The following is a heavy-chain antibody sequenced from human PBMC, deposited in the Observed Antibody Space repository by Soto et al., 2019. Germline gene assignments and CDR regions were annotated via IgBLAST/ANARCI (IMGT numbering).Heavy chain of an antibody. V-gene: IGHV1-3*01. D-gene: IGHD2-8*01. CDR2: INAGNGNT. J-gene: IGHJ6*03. Sequence: GASVKVSCKASGYTFTSYAMHWVRQAPGQRLEWMGWINAGNGNTKYSQKFQGRVTITRDTSASTAYMELSSLRSEDTAVYYCARCEGGCTNGVCYNLGWDYYYMDVWGKGTTVTVSS. CDR3: ARCEGGCTNGVCYNLGWDYYYMDV. CDR1: GYTFTSYA.